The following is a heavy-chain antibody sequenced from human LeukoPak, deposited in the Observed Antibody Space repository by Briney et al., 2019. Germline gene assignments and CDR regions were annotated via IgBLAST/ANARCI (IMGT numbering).Heavy chain of an antibody. Sequence: ASVKVSCKASGYTFTSYGISWVRQAPGQGLEWMGWISAYNGNTNYAQKLQGRVTMTTDTSTSTAYMELRSLRSEDTAVYYCARGRSGSFTPPYFDYWGQGTLVTVSS. J-gene: IGHJ4*02. CDR1: GYTFTSYG. D-gene: IGHD1-26*01. CDR3: ARGRSGSFTPPYFDY. V-gene: IGHV1-18*01. CDR2: ISAYNGNT.